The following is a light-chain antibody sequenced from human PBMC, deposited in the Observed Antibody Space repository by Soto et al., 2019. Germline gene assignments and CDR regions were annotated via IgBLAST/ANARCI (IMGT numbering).Light chain of an antibody. Sequence: SYELTQPPSVSVAPGKTATITCGGNNIGSKSVQWYQQTPGQAPVLVIYSDTDRPSGIPGRFSGSNSGNTATLTINSVEAGDEADYYCQVWDSSGDHSVVFGGGTKMT. V-gene: IGLV3-21*04. CDR3: QVWDSSGDHSVV. J-gene: IGLJ2*01. CDR2: SDT. CDR1: NIGSKS.